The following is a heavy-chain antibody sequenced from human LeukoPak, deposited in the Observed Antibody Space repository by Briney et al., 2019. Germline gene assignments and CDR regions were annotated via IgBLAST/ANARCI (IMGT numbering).Heavy chain of an antibody. J-gene: IGHJ6*02. CDR3: SKVKFPGTRPSSYYYYYYGMDV. CDR1: GFTFSSYA. V-gene: IGHV3-23*01. D-gene: IGHD1-1*01. Sequence: PGGSLRLSCAASGFTFSSYAMSWVRQAPGKGVEWVSAISGSGGRTYYADSVKGRFTISRGNSKNTLYLQMNSLIAEDTAAYYDSKVKFPGTRPSSYYYYYYGMDVWGQGTTVTVSS. CDR2: ISGSGGRT.